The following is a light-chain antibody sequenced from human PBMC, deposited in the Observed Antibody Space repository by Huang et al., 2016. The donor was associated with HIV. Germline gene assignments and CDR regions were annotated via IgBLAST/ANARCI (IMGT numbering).Light chain of an antibody. CDR3: QQYYMPPRT. CDR1: QDISIS. CDR2: DTS. Sequence: DIQMDQSPSSLSVSLGDRVTITCRATQDISISLAWFQKKPGSAPRLLLYDTSKLNTGVPSRFSGRGSGTSHTLTISGLQPEDSATYYCQQYYMPPRTFGPGTKLEI. V-gene: IGKV1-NL1*01. J-gene: IGKJ2*01.